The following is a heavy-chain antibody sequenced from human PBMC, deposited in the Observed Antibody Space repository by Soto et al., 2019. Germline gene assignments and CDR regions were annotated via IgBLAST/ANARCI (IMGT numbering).Heavy chain of an antibody. J-gene: IGHJ6*02. V-gene: IGHV1-69*13. D-gene: IGHD1-26*01. CDR3: ARDRLGAPPYYYYYGMDV. CDR1: GGTFSCYA. CDR2: IIPIFGTA. Sequence: SVKVSCKASGGTFSCYAISWVRQAPGQGLEWMGGIIPIFGTANYAQKFQGRVTITADESTSTAYMELSSLRSEDTAVYYCARDRLGAPPYYYYYGMDVWGQGTTVTVSS.